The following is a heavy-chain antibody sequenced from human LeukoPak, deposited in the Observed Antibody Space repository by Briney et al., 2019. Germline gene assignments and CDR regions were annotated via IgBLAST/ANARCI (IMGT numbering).Heavy chain of an antibody. CDR2: IYSGGT. D-gene: IGHD3-22*01. Sequence: KPSQTLSLTCTVSGGSISSADYYWTWIRQPPGKGLEWIGYIYSGGTYHNPSLKSRLTISVDTSKNQFSLMLTSVTAADTAVYYCARALRYDSCGFDHWGQGTLVTVSS. V-gene: IGHV4-30-4*01. CDR3: ARALRYDSCGFDH. J-gene: IGHJ4*02. CDR1: GGSISSADYY.